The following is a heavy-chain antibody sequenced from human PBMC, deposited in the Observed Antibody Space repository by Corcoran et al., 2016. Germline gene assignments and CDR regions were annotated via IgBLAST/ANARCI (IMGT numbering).Heavy chain of an antibody. CDR3: AAPTYYYDSSGDY. CDR1: GFTFSSYA. CDR2: ISGSGGST. D-gene: IGHD3-22*01. V-gene: IGHV3-23*01. Sequence: EVQLLESGGGLVQPGGSLRLSCAASGFTFSSYAMRWVRQAPGKGLEWVSAISGSGGSTYYADSVKGRFTISRDNSKNTLYLQMNSLRAEDTAVYYWAAPTYYYDSSGDYWGQGTLVTVSS. J-gene: IGHJ4*02.